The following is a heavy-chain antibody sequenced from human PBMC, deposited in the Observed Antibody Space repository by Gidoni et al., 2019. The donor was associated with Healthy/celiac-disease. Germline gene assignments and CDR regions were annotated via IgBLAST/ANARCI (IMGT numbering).Heavy chain of an antibody. J-gene: IGHJ4*02. D-gene: IGHD1-26*01. Sequence: EVQLLESGGGLVQPGGSLRLSCAASGFTFSSYAMSWVRQAPGKGLEWVSAISGSGGSTYYADSVKGRFTISRDNSKNTLYLQMNSLRAEDTAVYYCAKDADVGATGRGYFDYWGQGTLVTVSS. CDR2: ISGSGGST. CDR3: AKDADVGATGRGYFDY. V-gene: IGHV3-23*01. CDR1: GFTFSSYA.